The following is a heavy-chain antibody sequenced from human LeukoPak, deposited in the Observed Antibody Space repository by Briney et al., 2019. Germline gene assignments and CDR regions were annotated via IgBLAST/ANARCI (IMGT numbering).Heavy chain of an antibody. Sequence: GGSLRLSCVASGFTFDDYAMHWVRQAPGKGLEWVSGISWNSGSIGYADSVKGRFTISRDNAKNSLYLQMNSLRDEDTAVYYCAGDSLRGMDVWGQGTTVTVSS. CDR2: ISWNSGSI. CDR1: GFTFDDYA. J-gene: IGHJ6*02. V-gene: IGHV3-9*01. CDR3: AGDSLRGMDV. D-gene: IGHD5-18*01.